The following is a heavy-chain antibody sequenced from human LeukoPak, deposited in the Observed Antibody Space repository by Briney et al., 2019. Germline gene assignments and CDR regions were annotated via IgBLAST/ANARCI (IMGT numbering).Heavy chain of an antibody. CDR1: GGSFSGYY. J-gene: IGHJ1*01. D-gene: IGHD3-16*02. CDR2: INHSGST. V-gene: IGHV4-34*01. CDR3: ARASEYYDYVWGSYRNEYFQH. Sequence: PSETLSLTCAVYGGSFSGYYWSRIRQPPGKGLEWIGEINHSGSTNYNPSLKSRVTISVDTSKNQFSLKLSSVTAADTAVYYCARASEYYDYVWGSYRNEYFQHWGQGTLVTVSS.